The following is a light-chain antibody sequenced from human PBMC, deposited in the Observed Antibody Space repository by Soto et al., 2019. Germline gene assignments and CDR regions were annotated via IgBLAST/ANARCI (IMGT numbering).Light chain of an antibody. Sequence: LAQPRSVSGSPGQSVTISCTGTSSDVGAYNYVSWYQQHPGKAPKLMTYDVSKRPSGVPDRFSGSKSGNTASLTISGLQAEDEADYYCCSYADNYSYVFGTGTKVTVL. CDR1: SSDVGAYNY. J-gene: IGLJ1*01. V-gene: IGLV2-11*01. CDR2: DVS. CDR3: CSYADNYSYV.